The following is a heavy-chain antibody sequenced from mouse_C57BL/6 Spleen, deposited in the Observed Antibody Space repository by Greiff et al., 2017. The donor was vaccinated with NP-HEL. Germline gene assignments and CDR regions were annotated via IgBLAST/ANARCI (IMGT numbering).Heavy chain of an antibody. CDR2: ISSGGSYT. Sequence: VQLKESGGDLVKPGGSLKLSCAASGFTFSSYGMSWVRQTPDKRLEWVATISSGGSYTYYPDSVKGRFTISRDNAKNTLYLQMSSLKSEDTAMYYGAREGDGYDDYFDYWGQGTTLTVSS. D-gene: IGHD2-2*01. CDR1: GFTFSSYG. V-gene: IGHV5-6*01. CDR3: AREGDGYDDYFDY. J-gene: IGHJ2*01.